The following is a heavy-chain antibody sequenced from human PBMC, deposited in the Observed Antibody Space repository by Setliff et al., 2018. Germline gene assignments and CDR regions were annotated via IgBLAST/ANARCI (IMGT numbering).Heavy chain of an antibody. J-gene: IGHJ4*02. CDR1: GGTFSDYY. CDR3: ARKVEQWLTPHFDY. V-gene: IGHV4-34*01. D-gene: IGHD6-19*01. CDR2: INHRGST. Sequence: SETLSLTCAAYGGTFSDYYWTWIRQPPGKGLEWVGEINHRGSTNYNPSLKSRVTISVDTSKNQFSLKLTSMTAADTAVYFCARKVEQWLTPHFDYWGQGALVTVSS.